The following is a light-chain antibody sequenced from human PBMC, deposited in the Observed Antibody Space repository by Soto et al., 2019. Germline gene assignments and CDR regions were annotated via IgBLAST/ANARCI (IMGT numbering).Light chain of an antibody. Sequence: EIVMTQSPATLSVSPGERATLSCRASQSVSSNLAWYQQKPGQAPRLLIYGASTRATGIPARFSGSGSGTEFTLTISSLQSKDFAVYYCQQYNNWPPGVMYTFGQGTKLEIK. V-gene: IGKV3-15*01. CDR2: GAS. CDR1: QSVSSN. J-gene: IGKJ2*01. CDR3: QQYNNWPPGVMYT.